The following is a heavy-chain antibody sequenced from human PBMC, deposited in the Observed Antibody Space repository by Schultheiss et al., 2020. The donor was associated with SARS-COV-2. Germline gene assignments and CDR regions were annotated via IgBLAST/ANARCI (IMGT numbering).Heavy chain of an antibody. CDR2: INTNTGNP. CDR1: GYTFTSYA. D-gene: IGHD6-13*01. J-gene: IGHJ4*02. CDR3: ARGPLGIAAAGTSHY. V-gene: IGHV7-4-1*02. Sequence: GESLKISCKASGYTFTSYAMNWVRQAPGQGLEWMGWINTNTGNPTYAQGFTGRFVFSLDTSVSTAYLQISSLKAEDTAVYYCARGPLGIAAAGTSHYWGQGTLVTVSS.